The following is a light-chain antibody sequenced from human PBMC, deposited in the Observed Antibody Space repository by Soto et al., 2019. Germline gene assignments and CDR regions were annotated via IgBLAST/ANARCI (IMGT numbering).Light chain of an antibody. CDR1: QSVSSH. J-gene: IGKJ5*01. Sequence: DIQLTQSPSSLSASVGDRVTITCRASQSVSSHLNWYQQKPGKAPKLLIYAASSLQSGVPSRFSGSGSGTDFTLTISSLQPEDFATYHCQQSYSIPITFGQGTRLEIK. V-gene: IGKV1-39*01. CDR3: QQSYSIPIT. CDR2: AAS.